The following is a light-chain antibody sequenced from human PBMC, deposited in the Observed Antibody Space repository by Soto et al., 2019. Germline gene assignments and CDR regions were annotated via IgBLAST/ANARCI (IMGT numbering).Light chain of an antibody. CDR1: QSISSY. CDR3: QQSYSTPPFT. CDR2: AAS. J-gene: IGKJ3*01. Sequence: DIQMTQSPSSLSASVGDRVTITCRASQSISSYLNWYQQKPGKAPKLLIYAASRLKSGVPSRFSGSGSGTDFTLTISSLQPEDFATYYCQQSYSTPPFTFGPGTKVDIK. V-gene: IGKV1-39*01.